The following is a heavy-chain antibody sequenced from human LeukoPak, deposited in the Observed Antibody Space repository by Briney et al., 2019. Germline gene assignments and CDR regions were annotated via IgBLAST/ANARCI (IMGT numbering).Heavy chain of an antibody. CDR2: IYYSGNP. Sequence: SGTLSLTCTVSGGSISGNSYYWGWIRQPPGKGLEWVGSIYYSGNPFYNPSLKSRVTISVDTSKNQFSLRLDSVTAADTALYYCASQLDSTGYNTGFIDYWGPGTVVTVSS. V-gene: IGHV4-39*01. J-gene: IGHJ4*02. CDR1: GGSISGNSYY. D-gene: IGHD3/OR15-3a*01. CDR3: ASQLDSTGYNTGFIDY.